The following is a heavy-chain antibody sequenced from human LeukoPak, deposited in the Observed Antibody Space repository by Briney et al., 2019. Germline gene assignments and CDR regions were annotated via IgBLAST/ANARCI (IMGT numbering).Heavy chain of an antibody. CDR1: GGSISSYY. D-gene: IGHD6-19*01. CDR3: ANSGWYYFDY. CDR2: IYYSGST. J-gene: IGHJ4*02. V-gene: IGHV4-59*05. Sequence: TASETLSLTCTVSGGSISSYYWSWIRQPPGKGLEWIGSIYYSGSTYYNPSLKSRVTISVDTSKNQFSLKLSSVTAADTAVYYCANSGWYYFDYWGQGTLVTVSS.